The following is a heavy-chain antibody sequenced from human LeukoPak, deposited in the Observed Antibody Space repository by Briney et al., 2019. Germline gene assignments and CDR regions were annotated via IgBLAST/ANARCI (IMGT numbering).Heavy chain of an antibody. D-gene: IGHD3-3*01. CDR2: IYSGGST. CDR1: GFTVSNTY. Sequence: GGSLRLSCAASGFTVSNTYMSWVRQAPGKGLEWVSVIYSGGSTYYADSVKGRFTISRDNSKNTLYLQMNSLRAEDTAVYYCAARNYDFWSGYYRPYYYGMDVWGQGTTVTVSS. CDR3: AARNYDFWSGYYRPYYYGMDV. V-gene: IGHV3-66*01. J-gene: IGHJ6*02.